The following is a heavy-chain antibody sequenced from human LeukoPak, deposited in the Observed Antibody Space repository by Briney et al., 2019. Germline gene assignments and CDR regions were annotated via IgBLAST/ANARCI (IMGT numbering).Heavy chain of an antibody. CDR3: ARDPTSSWETAFDM. Sequence: GGSLRLSCAASGFTFSSYPMNWVRQAPGKGLEWVSSISTSNSYIYYADSVKGRFTISRDNAKNSLYLQMNSLRADDTAVYYCARDPTSSWETAFDMWGQGTMVTVSS. J-gene: IGHJ3*02. D-gene: IGHD1-26*01. CDR2: ISTSNSYI. CDR1: GFTFSSYP. V-gene: IGHV3-21*01.